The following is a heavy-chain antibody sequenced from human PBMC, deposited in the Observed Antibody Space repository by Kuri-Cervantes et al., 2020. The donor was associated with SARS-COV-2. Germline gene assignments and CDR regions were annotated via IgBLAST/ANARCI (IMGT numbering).Heavy chain of an antibody. D-gene: IGHD5-18*01. CDR2: IWYDGTNK. Sequence: GESLKISCAASGFAFSTYGMHWVRQAPGKGLEWVALIWYDGTNKYYVDSVKGRFTISRDNFKNTVYLQMNSLRAEDTAVYHCASDLHTGGAPDGYHFYGLDVWGQGTPVTVSS. CDR3: ASDLHTGGAPDGYHFYGLDV. CDR1: GFAFSTYG. J-gene: IGHJ6*02. V-gene: IGHV3-33*08.